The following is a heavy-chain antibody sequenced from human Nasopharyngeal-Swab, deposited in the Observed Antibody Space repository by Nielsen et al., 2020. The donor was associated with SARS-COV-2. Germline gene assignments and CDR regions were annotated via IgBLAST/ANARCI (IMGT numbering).Heavy chain of an antibody. J-gene: IGHJ4*02. Sequence: VRQAPGKGLEWVGRIKSKTDGGTTDYAAPVKGRFTISRDDSKNTLYLQMNSLKTEDTAVYYCTTGLGSSGWYSGVGYWGQGTLVTVSS. D-gene: IGHD6-19*01. CDR3: TTGLGSSGWYSGVGY. CDR2: IKSKTDGGTT. V-gene: IGHV3-15*01.